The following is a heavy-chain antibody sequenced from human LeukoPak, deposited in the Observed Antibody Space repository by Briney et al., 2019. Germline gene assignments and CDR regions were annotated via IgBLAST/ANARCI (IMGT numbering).Heavy chain of an antibody. Sequence: GGSLRLSCAASGLIFDDYTMHWVRQAPGKGLEWVAVISYDGSNKYYADSVKGRFTISRDNSKNTLYLQMNSLRAEDTAVYYCARGSGSYFHFDYWGQGTLVTVSS. V-gene: IGHV3-30*04. CDR1: GLIFDDYT. CDR2: ISYDGSNK. CDR3: ARGSGSYFHFDY. D-gene: IGHD1-26*01. J-gene: IGHJ4*02.